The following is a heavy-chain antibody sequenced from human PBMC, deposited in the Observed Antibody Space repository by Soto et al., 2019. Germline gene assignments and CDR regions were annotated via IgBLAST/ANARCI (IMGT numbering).Heavy chain of an antibody. Sequence: QVHLVESGGGVVQPGRSLRLSCAASGFIFSNYGLHWVRQAPGKGLEWVSSISYDGSNKNYVDSVRGRFTISRDNAKNTLSLQMDSLRVEDTAVYYCAKAKFFISASAPGDSWGQGTLVTVSS. CDR2: ISYDGSNK. V-gene: IGHV3-30*18. CDR3: AKAKFFISASAPGDS. J-gene: IGHJ5*02. CDR1: GFIFSNYG. D-gene: IGHD6-13*01.